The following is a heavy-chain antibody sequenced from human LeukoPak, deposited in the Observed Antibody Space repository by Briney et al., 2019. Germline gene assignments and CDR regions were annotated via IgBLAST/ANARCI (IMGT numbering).Heavy chain of an antibody. CDR1: GYSFTSYW. CDR3: ARVASYCSSTSCYGWFDP. D-gene: IGHD2-2*01. Sequence: GESLKISCKGSGYSFTSYWIGWVRQMPGKGLEWMGIIYPGDSDTRYSPSFQGQVTISADKSISTAYLQWSSLKASDTAMYYCARVASYCSSTSCYGWFDPRGQGTLVTVSS. V-gene: IGHV5-51*01. J-gene: IGHJ5*02. CDR2: IYPGDSDT.